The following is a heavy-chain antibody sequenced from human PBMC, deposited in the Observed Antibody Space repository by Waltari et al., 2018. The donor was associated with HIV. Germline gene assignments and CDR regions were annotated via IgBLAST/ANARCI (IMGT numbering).Heavy chain of an antibody. V-gene: IGHV3-30*18. J-gene: IGHJ6*02. CDR3: AKGPYTLGYGMDV. Sequence: QVQLVESGGGVVQPGRSLSPSCAASGFTFSSHGMHWVRQAPGKGLEWVAVISFDGSNKYYADSVKGRFTISRDNSKNTLLLQMNNLRSEDTAVYYCAKGPYTLGYGMDVWGQGTTVCVSS. CDR1: GFTFSSHG. CDR2: ISFDGSNK. D-gene: IGHD3-16*01.